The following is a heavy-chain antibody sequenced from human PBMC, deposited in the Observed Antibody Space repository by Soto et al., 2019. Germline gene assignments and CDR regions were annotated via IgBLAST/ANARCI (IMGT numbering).Heavy chain of an antibody. CDR1: GFTFRGYA. CDR3: AKGYSGSGTYPFDY. V-gene: IGHV3-23*01. D-gene: IGHD3-10*01. Sequence: GGSHRLSCAASGFTFRGYAMCWVRQAPGKGPEWVSAISGGGGSTYYADSVKGRFTISRDNSKNTLYLQMNSLRAEDTAVYYCAKGYSGSGTYPFDYWGQGTLVTVSS. J-gene: IGHJ4*02. CDR2: ISGGGGST.